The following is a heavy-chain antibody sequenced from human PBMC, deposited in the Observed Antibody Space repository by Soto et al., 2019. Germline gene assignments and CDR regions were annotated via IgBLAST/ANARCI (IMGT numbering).Heavy chain of an antibody. CDR3: ARDLAGGMDV. J-gene: IGHJ6*02. CDR2: INAGNGNT. Sequence: GASVEVSCKASGYPFTSYSFHWVRQAPGQRLDWMGWINAGNGNTKYSQKFQGRVTITRDTSASTAYMELSSLRSEDTAVYYCARDLAGGMDVWGQGTTVTVSS. V-gene: IGHV1-3*01. CDR1: GYPFTSYS.